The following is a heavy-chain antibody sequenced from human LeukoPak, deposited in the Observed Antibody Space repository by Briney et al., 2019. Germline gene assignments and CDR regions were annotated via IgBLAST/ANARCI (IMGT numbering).Heavy chain of an antibody. V-gene: IGHV3-30-3*01. CDR2: ISSDGSIK. CDR3: ARDAGSAVGHYYTMDV. CDR1: EFTFSTYA. Sequence: GGSLRLSCAASEFTFSTYAIHWVRQAPGKGLDWVALISSDGSIKYYVDSVKGRFTISRDNSKNTLFLQMNSLRAEDTAVYYCARDAGSAVGHYYTMDVWGQGTTVTVPS. J-gene: IGHJ6*02.